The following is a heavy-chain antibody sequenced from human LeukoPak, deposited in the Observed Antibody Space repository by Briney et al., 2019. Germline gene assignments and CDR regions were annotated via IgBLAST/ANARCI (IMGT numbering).Heavy chain of an antibody. J-gene: IGHJ4*02. V-gene: IGHV4-39*01. CDR3: ANQGSSASEY. D-gene: IGHD6-6*01. Sequence: PSXXLSLTCTVSGGSISSSSYYWGWIRQPPGKGLEWIGSIYYSRSTYYNPSLKSRVTISVDTSKNQFSLKLSSVTAADTAVYYCANQGSSASEYWGQGTLVTVSS. CDR2: IYYSRST. CDR1: GGSISSSSYY.